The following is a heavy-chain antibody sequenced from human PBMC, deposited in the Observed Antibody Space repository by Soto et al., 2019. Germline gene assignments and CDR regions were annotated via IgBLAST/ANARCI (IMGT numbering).Heavy chain of an antibody. CDR3: VGASMWTGKGLEY. CDR1: VFTFNSYT. V-gene: IGHV3-30-3*01. Sequence: PWGSLVLSCVTSVFTFNSYTLDWVRQTPGRGLQWVAVISYDGSNKYYADSVGGRFTISRDNSNSTLYLQMNSLRADDSAVYYCVGASMWTGKGLEYWGQGAMVTVSS. CDR2: ISYDGSNK. D-gene: IGHD3-10*02. J-gene: IGHJ4*02.